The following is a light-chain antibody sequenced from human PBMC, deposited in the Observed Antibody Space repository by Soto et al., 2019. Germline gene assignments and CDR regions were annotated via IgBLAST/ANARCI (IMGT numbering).Light chain of an antibody. CDR3: SSYAGSTLYV. V-gene: IGLV2-8*01. J-gene: IGLJ1*01. CDR1: SSDVGGYSF. CDR2: QVT. Sequence: QSALTQPPSASGSPGQSVTISCTGTSSDVGGYSFVSWYQQHPGKAPKLIIYQVTKRPSGVPDRFSGSKSGNTASLTVSGLQAEDEADYYCSSYAGSTLYVFGTGTKLTVL.